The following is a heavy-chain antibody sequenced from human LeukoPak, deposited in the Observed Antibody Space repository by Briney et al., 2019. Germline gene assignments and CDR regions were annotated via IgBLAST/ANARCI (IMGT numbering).Heavy chain of an antibody. J-gene: IGHJ4*02. CDR1: GFTFSSYG. V-gene: IGHV3-30*02. CDR2: IRYVGSNK. CDR3: AGRLDCSSTSCYDY. D-gene: IGHD2-2*01. Sequence: GGSLRLSCAASGFTFSSYGMHWVRQAPGKGLEWVAFIRYVGSNKYYADSVKGRFTISRDNSKNTLYLQMNSLRAEDTAVYYCAGRLDCSSTSCYDYWGQGTLVTVSS.